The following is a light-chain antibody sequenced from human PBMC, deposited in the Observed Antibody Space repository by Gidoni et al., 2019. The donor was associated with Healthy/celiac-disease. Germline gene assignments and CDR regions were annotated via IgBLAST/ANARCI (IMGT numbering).Light chain of an antibody. J-gene: IGLJ2*01. CDR3: QAWDSSTVV. CDR1: NLGDKY. CDR2: QDS. Sequence: SYELTQPPSVSVSPGQTASITCSGDNLGDKYACWYQQTPGQSPVLVIYQDSKRPSGIPERFSGSNAGNTATLTISGTQAMDEADYYGQAWDSSTVVFGGGTKLTVL. V-gene: IGLV3-1*01.